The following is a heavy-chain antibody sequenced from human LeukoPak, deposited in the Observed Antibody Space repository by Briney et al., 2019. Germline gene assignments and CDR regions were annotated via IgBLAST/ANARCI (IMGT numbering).Heavy chain of an antibody. V-gene: IGHV1-18*01. CDR3: ERGLYSSSWNDAFDI. CDR2: ISAYNGNT. CDR1: GYTITSYG. D-gene: IGHD6-13*01. Sequence: GASVKVSCKASGYTITSYGSSWVRQAPGQGGDWMGWISAYNGNTNYAQKLQGRVTMTTDTSTSTAYMELRSLRSDDTAVYYCERGLYSSSWNDAFDIWGQGTMVTVSS. J-gene: IGHJ3*02.